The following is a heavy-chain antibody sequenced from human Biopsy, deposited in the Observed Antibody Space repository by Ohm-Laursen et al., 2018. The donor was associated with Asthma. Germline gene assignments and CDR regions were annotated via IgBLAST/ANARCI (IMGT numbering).Heavy chain of an antibody. V-gene: IGHV4-31*11. CDR3: ARTTYGHDGFDP. CDR1: GGSINIGDYY. Sequence: SDTLSLTCAVSGGSINIGDYYWSWIRQHPVKGLEWIGHIYYSGSTYYNPSPKSRVSISLDTSKNQFSLSLTSVTAADTAVYFCARTTYGHDGFDPWGQGTLVTVSS. D-gene: IGHD4-17*01. J-gene: IGHJ5*02. CDR2: IYYSGST.